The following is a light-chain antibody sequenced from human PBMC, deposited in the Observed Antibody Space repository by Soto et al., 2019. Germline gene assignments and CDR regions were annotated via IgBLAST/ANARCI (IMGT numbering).Light chain of an antibody. CDR1: SSDVGGYDY. CDR2: EVS. V-gene: IGLV2-8*01. CDR3: SSYAGSPYYV. Sequence: QSVLTQPASVSGSPGQSITISCTGTSSDVGGYDYVSWYQQHPGKAPKLIIYEVSKRPSAVPDRFSGSKSGNTASLTVSGLQAEDESDYYCSSYAGSPYYVFGAGTRSPS. J-gene: IGLJ1*01.